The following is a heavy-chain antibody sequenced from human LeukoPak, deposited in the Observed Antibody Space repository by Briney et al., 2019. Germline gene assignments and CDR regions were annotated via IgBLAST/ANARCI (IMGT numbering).Heavy chain of an antibody. CDR1: GFTFSSYG. V-gene: IGHV3-30*03. D-gene: IGHD6-13*01. CDR3: AGSSWYLRLYYYYGMDV. CDR2: ISYDGSNK. Sequence: GGSLRLSCAASGFTFSSYGMHWVRQAPGKGLEWVAVISYDGSNKYYADSMKGRFTISRDNSKNTLYLQMNSLRAEDTAVHYCAGSSWYLRLYYYYGMDVWGKGTTVTVSS. J-gene: IGHJ6*04.